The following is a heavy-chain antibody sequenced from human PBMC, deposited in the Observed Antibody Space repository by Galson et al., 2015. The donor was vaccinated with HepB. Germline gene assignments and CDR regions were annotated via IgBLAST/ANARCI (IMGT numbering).Heavy chain of an antibody. V-gene: IGHV4-31*02. CDR3: ARVGYSYGQTPFDY. D-gene: IGHD5-18*01. CDR1: GFIFSDYY. CDR2: IYYSGST. Sequence: LRLSCAASGFIFSDYYMSWIRQAPGKGLEWIGYIYYSGSTYYNPSLKSRVTISVDTSKNQFSLKLSSVTAADTAVYYCARVGYSYGQTPFDYWGQGTLVTVSS. J-gene: IGHJ4*02.